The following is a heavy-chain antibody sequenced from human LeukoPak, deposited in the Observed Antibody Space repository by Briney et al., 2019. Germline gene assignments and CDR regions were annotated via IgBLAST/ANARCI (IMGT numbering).Heavy chain of an antibody. D-gene: IGHD4-17*01. CDR1: GFTFSTYT. CDR2: ISSSGTYI. CDR3: AKDSFYDQGDYVSDF. J-gene: IGHJ4*02. V-gene: IGHV3-21*01. Sequence: GGSLRLSCAASGFTFSTYTMNWVRQAPGKGLEWVSSISSSGTYIYYADSVKGRFTISRDNAKNSLYLQMNSLRAEDTAVYYCAKDSFYDQGDYVSDFWGQGTLVTVSS.